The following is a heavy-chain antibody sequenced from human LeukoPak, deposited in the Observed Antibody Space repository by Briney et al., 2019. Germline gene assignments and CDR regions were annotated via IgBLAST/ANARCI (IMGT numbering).Heavy chain of an antibody. CDR1: GFTFSSYW. J-gene: IGHJ6*02. Sequence: PGGSLRLSCADSGFTFSSYWMSWVRQAPGKGLEWVAKIKQDGSEKYYVDSVKGRFTISRDNAKNSLYLQMNSLRAEDTAVYYCARGEMTTVTSGYYYYGMDVWGQGTTVTVSS. CDR2: IKQDGSEK. V-gene: IGHV3-7*04. D-gene: IGHD4-17*01. CDR3: ARGEMTTVTSGYYYYGMDV.